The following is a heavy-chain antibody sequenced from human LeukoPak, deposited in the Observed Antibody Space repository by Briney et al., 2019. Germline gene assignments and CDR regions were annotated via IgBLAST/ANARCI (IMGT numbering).Heavy chain of an antibody. J-gene: IGHJ3*02. Sequence: SETLSLTCTVSGGSISSSSYYWGWIRQPPGKGLEWIGSIYYSGSTYYNPSLKSRVTISVDTSKNQFSLKLSSVTAADTAVYYCAREGDLGAFDIWGQGTMVTVSS. CDR3: AREGDLGAFDI. CDR1: GGSISSSSYY. V-gene: IGHV4-39*07. CDR2: IYYSGST. D-gene: IGHD2-21*01.